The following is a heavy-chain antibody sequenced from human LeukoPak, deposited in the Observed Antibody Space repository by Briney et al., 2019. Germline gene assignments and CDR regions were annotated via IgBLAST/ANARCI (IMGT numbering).Heavy chain of an antibody. CDR2: ISVSGGST. V-gene: IGHV3-23*01. CDR1: GFTFISFA. CDR3: GTGPCSSTSCDAAEAY. J-gene: IGHJ4*02. D-gene: IGHD2-2*01. Sequence: GGSLRLSCAASGFTFISFALSWVRQAPATGLEWVSGISVSGGSTYYADSVKGRFTISRDNSKKTLYLQMNSLRAEDTALYYCGTGPCSSTSCDAAEAYWGQGTLVTVSS.